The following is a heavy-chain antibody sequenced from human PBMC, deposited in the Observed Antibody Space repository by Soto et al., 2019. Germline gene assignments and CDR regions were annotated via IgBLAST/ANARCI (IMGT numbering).Heavy chain of an antibody. CDR3: ARQLLWFGESKYYFDY. V-gene: IGHV4-59*08. J-gene: IGHJ4*02. CDR2: VYYTGNT. CDR1: GGSISSSS. Sequence: SETLSLTCTVSGGSISSSSWNWIRQAPGKGLEWIGCVYYTGNTNYNPSLKSRVTMSLDTSKNQFSLKLSSVTAADTAVYYCARQLLWFGESKYYFDYWGQGTLVTVSS. D-gene: IGHD3-10*01.